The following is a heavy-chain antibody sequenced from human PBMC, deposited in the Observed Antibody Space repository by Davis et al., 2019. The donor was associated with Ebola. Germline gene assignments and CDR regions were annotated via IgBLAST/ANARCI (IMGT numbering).Heavy chain of an antibody. D-gene: IGHD4-11*01. Sequence: ASVKVSCKASGYTFTGYYMHWVRQAPGQGLEWMGWINPNSGGTNYAQKFQGWVTMTRDTSISTAYMELSRLRSDDTAVYYCAYSNYPSGNNWFDPWGQGTLVTVSS. J-gene: IGHJ5*02. CDR1: GYTFTGYY. CDR3: AYSNYPSGNNWFDP. V-gene: IGHV1-2*04. CDR2: INPNSGGT.